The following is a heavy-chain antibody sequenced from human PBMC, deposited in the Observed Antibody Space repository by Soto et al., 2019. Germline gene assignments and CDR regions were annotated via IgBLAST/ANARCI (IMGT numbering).Heavy chain of an antibody. CDR2: IYPGDSDT. CDR3: ARTSRDGYNLEYYYYGMDV. V-gene: IGHV5-51*01. J-gene: IGHJ6*02. Sequence: GESLKISCKGSGYSFTSYWIGWVRQMPGKGLEWMGIIYPGDSDTRYSPSFQGQVTISADKSISTAYLQWSSLKASDTAMYYCARTSRDGYNLEYYYYGMDVWGQGTTVTVSS. D-gene: IGHD5-12*01. CDR1: GYSFTSYW.